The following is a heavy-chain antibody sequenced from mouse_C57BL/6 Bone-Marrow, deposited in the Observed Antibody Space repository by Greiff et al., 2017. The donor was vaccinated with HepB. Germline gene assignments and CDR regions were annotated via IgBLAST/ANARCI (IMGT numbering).Heavy chain of an antibody. J-gene: IGHJ4*01. Sequence: VQLQQSGAELVRPGASVTLSCKASGYTFTDYEMHWVKQTPVHGLEWIGAIDPETGGTAYNQKFKGKAILTADKSSSTAYMELRSLTSEDSAVYYCTRCPIYYYGSGYFYYAMDYWGQGTSVTVSS. V-gene: IGHV1-15*01. CDR3: TRCPIYYYGSGYFYYAMDY. D-gene: IGHD1-1*01. CDR1: GYTFTDYE. CDR2: IDPETGGT.